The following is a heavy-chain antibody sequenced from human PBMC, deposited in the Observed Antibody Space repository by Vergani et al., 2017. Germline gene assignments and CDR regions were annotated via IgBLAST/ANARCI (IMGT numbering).Heavy chain of an antibody. CDR1: GGTFSSYA. V-gene: IGHV1-69*14. J-gene: IGHJ4*02. CDR2: IIPIFGTA. D-gene: IGHD1-1*01. Sequence: QVQLVQSGAEVKTPGSSVKVFCKASGGTFSSYAISWVRQAPGQGLEWMGRIIPIFGTANYAQKFQGRVTLTADKSTSTAYMELSSLRSEDTAVYYCASLGKEDKLEDYEYWGQGTLVTVSS. CDR3: ASLGKEDKLEDYEY.